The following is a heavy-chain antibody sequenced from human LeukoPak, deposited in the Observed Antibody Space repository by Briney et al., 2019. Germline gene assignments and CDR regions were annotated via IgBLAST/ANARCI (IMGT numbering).Heavy chain of an antibody. CDR3: AKGIGGDWPRDY. CDR2: ISYDGSNK. V-gene: IGHV3-30*18. J-gene: IGHJ4*02. Sequence: GGSLRLSCAASGFTFSSYGMHWVRQAPGKGLEWVAVISYDGSNKYYADSVKGRFTISRDNSKNTLYLQMNSLRAEDTAVYYCAKGIGGDWPRDYWGQGTLVTVSS. D-gene: IGHD2-21*02. CDR1: GFTFSSYG.